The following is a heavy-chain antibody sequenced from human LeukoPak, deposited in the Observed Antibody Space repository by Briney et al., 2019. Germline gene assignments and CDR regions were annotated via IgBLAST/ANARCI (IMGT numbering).Heavy chain of an antibody. Sequence: GSLRLSCAASGFTFSSYSMNWVRQAPGKGLEWVSSISSSSYIYYADSVKGRFTISRDNAKNSLYLQMNSLRAEDTAVYYCARDRGGNSDFDYWGQGTLVTVSS. J-gene: IGHJ4*02. V-gene: IGHV3-21*01. D-gene: IGHD4-23*01. CDR2: ISSSSYI. CDR1: GFTFSSYS. CDR3: ARDRGGNSDFDY.